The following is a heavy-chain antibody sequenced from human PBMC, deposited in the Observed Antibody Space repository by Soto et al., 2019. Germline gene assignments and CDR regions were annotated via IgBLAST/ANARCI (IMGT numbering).Heavy chain of an antibody. J-gene: IGHJ4*02. V-gene: IGHV3-11*06. CDR3: ARLPAAGTILFDY. Sequence: GGSLRLSCAASGFTFSDYYMSWIRQAPGKGLEWVPYISSSSSYTNYADSVKGRFTISRDNAKNSLYLQMNSLRAEDTAVYYCARLPAAGTILFDYWGQGTLVTVSS. D-gene: IGHD6-13*01. CDR2: ISSSSSYT. CDR1: GFTFSDYY.